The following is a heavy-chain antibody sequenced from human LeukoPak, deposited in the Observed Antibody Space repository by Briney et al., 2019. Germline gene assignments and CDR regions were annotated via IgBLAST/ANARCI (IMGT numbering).Heavy chain of an antibody. CDR2: INPSGGST. Sequence: GASVKVSCKASGYTFTSYYMHWVRQAPGQGLEWMGIINPSGGSTSYAQKFQGRVTMTRDTSTSTVYMELSSLRSEDTAVYYCATAIAVAGKDYWGQGTLVTVSS. D-gene: IGHD6-19*01. CDR1: GYTFTSYY. J-gene: IGHJ4*02. V-gene: IGHV1-46*01. CDR3: ATAIAVAGKDY.